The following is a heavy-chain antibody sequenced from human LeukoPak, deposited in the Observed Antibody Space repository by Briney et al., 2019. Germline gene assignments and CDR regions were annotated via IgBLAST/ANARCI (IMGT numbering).Heavy chain of an antibody. CDR2: IYYSGST. CDR1: GGSISSSGYY. D-gene: IGHD3-16*01. V-gene: IGHV4-39*01. CDR3: AISEGGLVPVTGHY. Sequence: PSETLSLTCTVPGGSISSSGYYWGWIRQPPGKGLEWIGSIYYSGSTYYNPSLKGRVTISIDTSSNQFSKDQFSLKLSSVTAADTAVYYCAISEGGLVPVTGHYWGQGSLVTVSS. J-gene: IGHJ4*02.